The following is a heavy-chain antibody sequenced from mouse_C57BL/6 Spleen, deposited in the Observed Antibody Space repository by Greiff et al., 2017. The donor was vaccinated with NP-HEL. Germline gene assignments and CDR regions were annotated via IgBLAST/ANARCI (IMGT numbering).Heavy chain of an antibody. V-gene: IGHV1-72*01. Sequence: QVQLKQPGAELVKPGASVKLSCKASGYTFTSYWMHWVKQRPGRGLEWIGRIDPNSGGTKYNEKFKSKATLTVDKPSSTAYMQLSSLTSEDSAVYYCAREEFITTVVAHYAMDYWGQGTSVTVSS. CDR2: IDPNSGGT. J-gene: IGHJ4*01. D-gene: IGHD1-1*01. CDR3: AREEFITTVVAHYAMDY. CDR1: GYTFTSYW.